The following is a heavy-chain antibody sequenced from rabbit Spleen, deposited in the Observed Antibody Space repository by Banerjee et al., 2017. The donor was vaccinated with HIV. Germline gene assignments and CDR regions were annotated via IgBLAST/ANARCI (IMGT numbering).Heavy chain of an antibody. V-gene: IGHV1S45*01. D-gene: IGHD1-1*01. CDR1: GFSFSTNYR. CDR3: ARDTSSSFSSYGMDL. CDR2: IYAGSSGGK. J-gene: IGHJ6*01. Sequence: QEQLEESGGGLVKPEGSLTLTCKASGFSFSTNYRMCWVRQAPGKGLEWIACIYAGSSGGKYYATWAKGRFTISKTSSSTVDLQMTRLTAADTATYFCARDTSSSFSSYGMDLWGQGTLVTVS.